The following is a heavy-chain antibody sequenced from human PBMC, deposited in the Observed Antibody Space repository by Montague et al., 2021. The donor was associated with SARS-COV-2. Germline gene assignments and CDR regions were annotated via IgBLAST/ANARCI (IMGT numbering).Heavy chain of an antibody. CDR1: GFTFSSNW. V-gene: IGHV3-23*03. CDR2: IFSGGSST. Sequence: SLRLSCAASGFTFSSNWMSWVRQAPGKGLEWVSVIFSGGSSTYYVDSVKGRFTNSRDDSKNTLFLHMNSLRAEDTAVYYCAKAGDQGNYYGLDAWGQGTTVTVSS. J-gene: IGHJ6*02. CDR3: AKAGDQGNYYGLDA. D-gene: IGHD4-17*01.